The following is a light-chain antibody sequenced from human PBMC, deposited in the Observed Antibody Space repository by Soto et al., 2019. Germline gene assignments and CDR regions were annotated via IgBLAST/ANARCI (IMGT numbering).Light chain of an antibody. Sequence: AIQMTQSPSSLSPSVGDRVTITCRASQDVRNYVGWYQQRPGKAPKLLIYGASSLQSGVPSRFSGSGSGTDFTLTISSLQPEDSATYYCLQDHNYFWTFGQGTKVDIK. V-gene: IGKV1-6*01. J-gene: IGKJ1*01. CDR1: QDVRNY. CDR2: GAS. CDR3: LQDHNYFWT.